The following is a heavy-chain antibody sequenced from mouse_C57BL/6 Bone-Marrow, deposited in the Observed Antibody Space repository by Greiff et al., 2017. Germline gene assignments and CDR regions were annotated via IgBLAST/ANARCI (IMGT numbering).Heavy chain of an antibody. CDR2: IHPNSGST. D-gene: IGHD1-1*01. Sequence: VKLQQPGAELVKPGASVKLSCKASGYTFTSYWMHWVKQRPGQGLVWIGMIHPNSGSTNYNEKFKSKATLTVDKSSSTAYMQLSSLTSEDSAVYYCAREGPITTVVAYYFDYWGQGTTLTVTS. J-gene: IGHJ2*01. V-gene: IGHV1-64*01. CDR1: GYTFTSYW. CDR3: AREGPITTVVAYYFDY.